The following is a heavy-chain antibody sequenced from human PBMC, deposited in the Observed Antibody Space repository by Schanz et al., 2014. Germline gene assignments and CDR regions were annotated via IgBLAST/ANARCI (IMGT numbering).Heavy chain of an antibody. D-gene: IGHD2-15*01. Sequence: QVQLVQSGAEVKKPGSSVTVSCKASGDPLSSYGISWVRQAPGQGLEWMGRIIPNLGSANYAQKFQGRVTITADKSTSTAYMELSSLRSEDTAVYYCATCSGGTCHAKPVLDNWGQGTLVTVSS. CDR2: IIPNLGSA. CDR3: ATCSGGTCHAKPVLDN. J-gene: IGHJ4*02. V-gene: IGHV1-69*04. CDR1: GDPLSSYG.